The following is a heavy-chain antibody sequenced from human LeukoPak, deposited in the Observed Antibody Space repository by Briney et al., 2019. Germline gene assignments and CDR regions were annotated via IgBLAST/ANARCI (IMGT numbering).Heavy chain of an antibody. CDR2: ISWDGGST. J-gene: IGHJ4*02. CDR3: AKGGTMVVTGLGY. Sequence: GGSLRLSCAASGFPFDDYTMHWVRQAPGRGLEWVSLISWDGGSTYYADSVKGRFTISRDNSKNSLYLQMNSLRTEDTALYYCAKGGTMVVTGLGYWGQGTLVTVSS. V-gene: IGHV3-43*01. D-gene: IGHD2-15*01. CDR1: GFPFDDYT.